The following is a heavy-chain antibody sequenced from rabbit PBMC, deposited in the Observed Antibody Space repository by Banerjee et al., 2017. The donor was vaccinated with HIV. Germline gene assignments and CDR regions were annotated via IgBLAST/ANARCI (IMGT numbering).Heavy chain of an antibody. CDR3: ARDPYASSSGYYQYYFNL. CDR1: GFTLSSYY. J-gene: IGHJ4*01. V-gene: IGHV1S40*01. D-gene: IGHD1-1*01. Sequence: QSLEESGGDLVKPGASLTLTCTASGFTLSSYYMCWVRQAPGKGLEWIACIYAGSSGNTGYASWAKGRFTISKTSTTVTLQMTSLTAADTATYFCARDPYASSSGYYQYYFNLWGQGTLVTVS. CDR2: IYAGSSGNT.